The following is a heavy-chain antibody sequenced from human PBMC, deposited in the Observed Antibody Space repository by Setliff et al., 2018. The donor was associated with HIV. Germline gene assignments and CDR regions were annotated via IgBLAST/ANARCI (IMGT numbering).Heavy chain of an antibody. CDR1: GFTFSSAW. CDR2: ISPDGSAT. CDR3: MRWGSGSYERVFDY. Sequence: PGGSLRLSCAASGFTFSSAWMGWVRQAPAKGLEWVANISPDGSATYYVDSVKGRFTISRDNAKNSLYLQLNSLRVEDTAMYYCMRWGSGSYERVFDYWGQGMLVTVSS. V-gene: IGHV3-7*01. D-gene: IGHD1-26*01. J-gene: IGHJ4*02.